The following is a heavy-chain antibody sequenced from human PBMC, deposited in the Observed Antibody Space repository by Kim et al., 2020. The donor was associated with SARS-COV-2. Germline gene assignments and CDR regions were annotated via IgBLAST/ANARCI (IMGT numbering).Heavy chain of an antibody. CDR3: ARIPDISGWPFDY. CDR1: GDSMNGHY. J-gene: IGHJ4*02. Sequence: SETLSLTCSVSGDSMNGHYWTWIRQPPGKGLEWIGYVYYSGRINYNPSLRSRLAISVETSKNKFSLKLTSVSAADTAVYYCARIPDISGWPFDYWGQGTLLTVSS. V-gene: IGHV4-59*11. D-gene: IGHD6-19*01. CDR2: VYYSGRI.